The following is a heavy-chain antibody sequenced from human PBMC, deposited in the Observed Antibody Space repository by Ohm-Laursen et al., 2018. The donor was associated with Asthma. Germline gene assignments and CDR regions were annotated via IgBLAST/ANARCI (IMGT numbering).Heavy chain of an antibody. V-gene: IGHV3-30*03. Sequence: SLRLSCAASGFTFSSYGMHWVRQAPGKGLEWVAVRSYDGKHKYYADSVKGRFTISRDNSKNTLYLQMNSLRTEDTAVYYCARQLQLSPGMDVWGQGTTVTVSS. J-gene: IGHJ6*02. CDR1: GFTFSSYG. CDR2: RSYDGKHK. CDR3: ARQLQLSPGMDV. D-gene: IGHD1-7*01.